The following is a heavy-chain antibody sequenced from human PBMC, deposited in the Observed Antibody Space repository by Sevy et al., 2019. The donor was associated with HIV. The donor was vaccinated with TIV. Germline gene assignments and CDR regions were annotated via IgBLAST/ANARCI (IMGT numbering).Heavy chain of an antibody. J-gene: IGHJ6*02. Sequence: GGSLRLSCAASEFTFSSYAMSSVRQAPGKGLEWVSSISGSGRYTYYADSVEGRFTISRDNSKNTPYVQMNSLRAEDTAVYYCAKGFCSGGTCPRDYYYYGMDVWGQGTTVTVSS. CDR3: AKGFCSGGTCPRDYYYYGMDV. CDR1: EFTFSSYA. CDR2: ISGSGRYT. V-gene: IGHV3-23*01. D-gene: IGHD2-15*01.